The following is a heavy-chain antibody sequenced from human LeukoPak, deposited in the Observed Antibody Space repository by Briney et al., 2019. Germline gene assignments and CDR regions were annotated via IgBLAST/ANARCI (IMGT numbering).Heavy chain of an antibody. CDR3: AKALGRSGWLLDY. Sequence: GASLRLSCAASGFAFSAYAMSWVRQAPGKGLEWVSAISGSISGSGGSTYYADSVKGRFTISRDNSKNTLYLQMNSLRAEDTAVYYCAKALGRSGWLLDYWGQGTLVTVSS. V-gene: IGHV3-23*01. J-gene: IGHJ4*02. CDR2: ISGSISGSGGST. CDR1: GFAFSAYA. D-gene: IGHD6-19*01.